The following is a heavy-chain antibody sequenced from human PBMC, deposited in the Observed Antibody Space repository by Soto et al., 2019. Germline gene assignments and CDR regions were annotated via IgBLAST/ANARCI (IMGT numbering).Heavy chain of an antibody. CDR2: INHSGST. V-gene: IGHV4-39*07. Sequence: SETLSLTCTVSGGSIGSSVYFWSWIRQPPGKGLEWIGEINHSGSTNYNPSLKSRVTISVDTSKNQFSLKLSSVTAADTAVYYCASYYGSGSYYNWFDPWGQGTLVTVSS. CDR1: GGSIGSSVYF. CDR3: ASYYGSGSYYNWFDP. J-gene: IGHJ5*02. D-gene: IGHD3-10*01.